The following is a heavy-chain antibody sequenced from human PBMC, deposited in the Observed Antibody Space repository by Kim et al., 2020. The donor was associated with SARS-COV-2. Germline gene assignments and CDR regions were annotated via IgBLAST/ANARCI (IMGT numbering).Heavy chain of an antibody. CDR2: ISGSGGST. V-gene: IGHV3-23*01. CDR3: AKDSSSRYYYYYGMDV. J-gene: IGHJ6*02. Sequence: GGSLRLSCAASGFTFSSYAMSWVRQAPGKGLEWVSAISGSGGSTYYADSVKGRFTISRDNSKNTLYLQMNSLRAEDTAVYYCAKDSSSRYYYYYGMDVWGQGTTVTVS. D-gene: IGHD6-13*01. CDR1: GFTFSSYA.